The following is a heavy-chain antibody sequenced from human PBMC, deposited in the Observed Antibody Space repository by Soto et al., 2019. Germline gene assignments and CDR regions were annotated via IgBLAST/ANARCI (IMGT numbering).Heavy chain of an antibody. Sequence: GGSLILSCAAYGFTFSSYFMHWVRQAPGKGLEWVAVISYDGSNKYYADSVKGRFTISRDNSKNTLYLQMNSLRAEDTAVYYCAKDEAIFGVVSYYYYYGMDVWGQGTTVTVSS. CDR1: GFTFSSYF. CDR2: ISYDGSNK. V-gene: IGHV3-30*18. J-gene: IGHJ6*02. CDR3: AKDEAIFGVVSYYYYYGMDV. D-gene: IGHD3-3*01.